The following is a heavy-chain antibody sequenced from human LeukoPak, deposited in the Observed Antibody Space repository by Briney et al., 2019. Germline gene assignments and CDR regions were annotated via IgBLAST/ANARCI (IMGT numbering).Heavy chain of an antibody. D-gene: IGHD3-10*01. V-gene: IGHV3-9*03. J-gene: IGHJ4*02. CDR3: AKEDNYGSGTYYFDH. Sequence: SLRLSCAASGFTFDDYAMHWVRQAPGKGLEWVSGISWNSGSIDYADSVKGRFSISRDNAKNSLYLQMNSLRAEDMALYYCAKEDNYGSGTYYFDHWGQGTLVTVSS. CDR2: ISWNSGSI. CDR1: GFTFDDYA.